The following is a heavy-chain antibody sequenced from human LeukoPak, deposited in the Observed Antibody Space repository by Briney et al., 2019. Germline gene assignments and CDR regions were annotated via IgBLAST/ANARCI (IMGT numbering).Heavy chain of an antibody. V-gene: IGHV3-23*01. J-gene: IGHJ4*02. CDR2: ISGSGGST. D-gene: IGHD2-15*01. CDR3: AKDTLGYCSGGSCYPAGYFDY. Sequence: PGGSLRLSCAASGFTFSSYAMSWVRQAPGKGLEWVSAISGSGGSTYYADSVKGRFTISRDNSKNTLYLQMNSLRAEDTAVYYCAKDTLGYCSGGSCYPAGYFDYWGQGTLVTVSS. CDR1: GFTFSSYA.